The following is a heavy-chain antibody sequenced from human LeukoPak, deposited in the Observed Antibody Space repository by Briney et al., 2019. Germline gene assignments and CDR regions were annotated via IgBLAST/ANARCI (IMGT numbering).Heavy chain of an antibody. V-gene: IGHV3-53*01. CDR3: ASGDYYDSSGYSY. D-gene: IGHD3-22*01. Sequence: GGSLRLSCTASGFTFRSSSFNWVRQVQGKGLEWVSVIYSGGSTYYADSVKGRFTISGDNSKNTLYLQMNSLRAEDTAVYYCASGDYYDSSGYSYWGQGTLVTVSS. J-gene: IGHJ4*02. CDR1: GFTFRSSS. CDR2: IYSGGST.